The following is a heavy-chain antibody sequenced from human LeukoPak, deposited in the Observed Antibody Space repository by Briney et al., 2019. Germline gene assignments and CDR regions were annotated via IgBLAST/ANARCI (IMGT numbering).Heavy chain of an antibody. CDR1: GFTFRNSW. CDR2: IKQDGSEK. CDR3: AREFGFHWYFDL. D-gene: IGHD2-21*01. Sequence: GGSLRLFCAASGFTFRNSWMSWVRQAPGKGLEWVANIKQDGSEKYYVDSVKGRFTISRDNTKNSLYLQMNSLRAEDTAVYYCAREFGFHWYFDLWGRGTLVTVSS. V-gene: IGHV3-7*03. J-gene: IGHJ2*01.